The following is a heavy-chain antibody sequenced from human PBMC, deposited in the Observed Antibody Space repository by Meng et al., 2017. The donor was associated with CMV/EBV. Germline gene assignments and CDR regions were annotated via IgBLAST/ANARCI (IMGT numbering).Heavy chain of an antibody. CDR3: ARDRGGDIAPYYYYGMDV. J-gene: IGHJ6*02. D-gene: IGHD2-15*01. V-gene: IGHV3-21*01. Sequence: GGSLRLSCAASGFTFSSYSMNWVRQAPGKGLEWVSSTSSSSSYIYYADSVKGRFTISRDNAKNSLYLQMNSLRAEDTAVYYCARDRGGDIAPYYYYGMDVWGQGTTVTVSS. CDR2: TSSSSSYI. CDR1: GFTFSSYS.